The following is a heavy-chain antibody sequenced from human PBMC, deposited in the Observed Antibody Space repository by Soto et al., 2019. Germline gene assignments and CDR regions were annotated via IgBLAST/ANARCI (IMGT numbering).Heavy chain of an antibody. J-gene: IGHJ5*02. Sequence: SVTXSRTCPSSACSLSNCXWGVFRKSPGNGLELIGYVYDSGSVTTRYNHSXKSRATIYVDPSKNEVSLKLTSVTPANTAVEYCARRLQQLRWFDVWVQGPLGTV. V-gene: IGHV4-59*01. CDR1: ACSLSNCX. CDR2: VYDSGSVTT. D-gene: IGHD2-21*01. CDR3: ARRLQQLRWFDV.